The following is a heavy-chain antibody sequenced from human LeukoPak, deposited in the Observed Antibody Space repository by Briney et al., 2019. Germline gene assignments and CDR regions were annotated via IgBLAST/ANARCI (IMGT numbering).Heavy chain of an antibody. CDR3: THDIAARGAFDY. V-gene: IGHV3-74*01. J-gene: IGHJ4*02. D-gene: IGHD6-6*01. Sequence: GWSLRLSCAASGFTFSSYWMHLLRQAPRKGLVWVSRVGGDGTTISYAAPMKRRFTTSSTNDNNSLHLQMTSPTADTTAEYYSTHDIAARGAFDYWGQGTLVTVSS. CDR1: GFTFSSYW. CDR2: VGGDGTTI.